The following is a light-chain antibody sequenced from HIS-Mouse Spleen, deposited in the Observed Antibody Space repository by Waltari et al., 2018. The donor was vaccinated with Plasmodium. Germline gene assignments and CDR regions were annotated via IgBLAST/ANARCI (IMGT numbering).Light chain of an antibody. V-gene: IGLV2-23*01. CDR3: CSYAGSSTYV. CDR2: EGS. CDR1: SSDVGSYNL. Sequence: QSALTQPASVSGSPGQSITISCTGTSSDVGSYNLVSGYQQHPGKAPKLMIYEGSKRPSGGSNRFSGSKAGNTASLTISGLQAEDEADYYCCSYAGSSTYVFGTGTKVTVL. J-gene: IGLJ1*01.